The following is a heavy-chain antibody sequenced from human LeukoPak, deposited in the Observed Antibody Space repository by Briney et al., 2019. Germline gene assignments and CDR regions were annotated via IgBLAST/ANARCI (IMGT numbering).Heavy chain of an antibody. Sequence: SETLSLTCTVSGGSISSTTYYWSWIRQPPGKGLEWIGYIYYSGSTNYNPSLKSRVTISVDTSKNQFSLKLSSVTAADTAVYYCASSGYSYGTPFPIDYWGQGTLVTVSS. J-gene: IGHJ4*02. D-gene: IGHD5-18*01. CDR1: GGSISSTTYY. CDR3: ASSGYSYGTPFPIDY. V-gene: IGHV4-61*01. CDR2: IYYSGST.